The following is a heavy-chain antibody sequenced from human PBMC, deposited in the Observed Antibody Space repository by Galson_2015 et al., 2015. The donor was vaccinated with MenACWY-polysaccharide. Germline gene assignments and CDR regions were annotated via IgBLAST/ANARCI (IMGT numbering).Heavy chain of an antibody. CDR1: GYTFTSYD. J-gene: IGHJ6*02. V-gene: IGHV1-8*01. Sequence: SVKVSCKASGYTFTSYDIDWVRQATGQGLEWMGWMNPNSGNTGYAQKFQGRVTMTRNTSISTAYMELSSLRSEDTAVYYCATPQGQGYYYYYYGMDVWGQGTTVTVSS. CDR3: ATPQGQGYYYYYYGMDV. CDR2: MNPNSGNT.